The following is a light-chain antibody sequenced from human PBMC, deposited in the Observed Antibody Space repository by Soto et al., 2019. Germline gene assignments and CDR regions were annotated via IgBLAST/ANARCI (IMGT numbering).Light chain of an antibody. Sequence: DIQLTQSPAFLSASVGDRVTITCRASQGISSYLAWYQQKPGKAPKLLIYAASTLQSGVPSRFSGSGSGTEFTLTISSLQPDDFATYYCQQYNSFPWRFGQGTNVDNK. V-gene: IGKV1-9*01. CDR3: QQYNSFPWR. CDR2: AAS. CDR1: QGISSY. J-gene: IGKJ1*01.